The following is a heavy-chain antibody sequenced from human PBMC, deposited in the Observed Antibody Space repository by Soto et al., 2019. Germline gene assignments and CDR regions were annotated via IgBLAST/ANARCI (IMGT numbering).Heavy chain of an antibody. V-gene: IGHV1-2*04. CDR3: ARGDSTDCSNGVCSFFYNHDMAI. CDR2: INPKSGGT. Sequence: ASVKVCCKASGYSFTDYHIHWVRQAPGQVREWLGRINPKSGGTSTAQKFQGWVTMTTDTSISTASMELTRLTSDDTAIYYCARGDSTDCSNGVCSFFYNHDMAIFGQWTTATVS. J-gene: IGHJ6*02. D-gene: IGHD2-8*01. CDR1: GYSFTDYH.